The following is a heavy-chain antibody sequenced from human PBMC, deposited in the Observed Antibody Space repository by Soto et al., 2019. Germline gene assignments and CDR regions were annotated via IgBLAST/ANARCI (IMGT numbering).Heavy chain of an antibody. D-gene: IGHD2-2*02. J-gene: IGHJ4*02. V-gene: IGHV3-23*01. Sequence: PGGSLRLSCAASGFIFSNYAMSWVRQPPGKGLEWVSIISGSDDNTYYADSVRGRVTISRDNSKNTLYLQMNSLRAEDTAVYYCAKFRPVFTPLYQIGYFDYWGQGALVPVSS. CDR2: ISGSDDNT. CDR3: AKFRPVFTPLYQIGYFDY. CDR1: GFIFSNYA.